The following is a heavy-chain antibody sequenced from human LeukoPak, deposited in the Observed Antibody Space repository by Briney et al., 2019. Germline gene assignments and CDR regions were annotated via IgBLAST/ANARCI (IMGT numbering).Heavy chain of an antibody. CDR2: INHSGST. Sequence: PSETLSLTCAVYGGSFSGCYWSWIRQPPGKGLEWIGEINHSGSTNYNPSLKSRVTISVDMSKNQFSLKLSSVTAADTAVYYCARAPYYDSSGYDIRLAFDIWGQGTMVTVSS. D-gene: IGHD3-22*01. CDR1: GGSFSGCY. V-gene: IGHV4-34*01. J-gene: IGHJ3*02. CDR3: ARAPYYDSSGYDIRLAFDI.